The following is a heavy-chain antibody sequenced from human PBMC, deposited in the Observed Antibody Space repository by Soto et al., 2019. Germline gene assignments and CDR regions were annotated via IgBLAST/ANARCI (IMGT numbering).Heavy chain of an antibody. D-gene: IGHD3-10*01. CDR3: ARESLLWFGELPSDNYYYYGMDV. Sequence: SQTLSLPCAISGDSVSSNSAAWNWIRQSPSRGLEWLGRTYYRSKWYNDYAVSVKSRITINPDTSKNQFSLQLNSVTPEDTAVYYCARESLLWFGELPSDNYYYYGMDVWGQGTTVTVSS. CDR1: GDSVSSNSAA. J-gene: IGHJ6*02. V-gene: IGHV6-1*01. CDR2: TYYRSKWYN.